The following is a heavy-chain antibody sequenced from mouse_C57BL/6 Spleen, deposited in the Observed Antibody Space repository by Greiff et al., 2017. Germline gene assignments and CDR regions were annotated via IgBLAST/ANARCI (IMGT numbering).Heavy chain of an antibody. Sequence: QVQLQQSGAELVRPGTSVKVSCKASGYAFTNYLIEWVKQRPGQGLEWIGVINPGSGGTNYNEKFKGKATLTADKSSSTAYMQLSSLTSEDSAVYFCARSPDGDYFDYWDQGTTLTVSS. CDR2: INPGSGGT. CDR1: GYAFTNYL. CDR3: ARSPDGDYFDY. V-gene: IGHV1-54*01. J-gene: IGHJ2*01.